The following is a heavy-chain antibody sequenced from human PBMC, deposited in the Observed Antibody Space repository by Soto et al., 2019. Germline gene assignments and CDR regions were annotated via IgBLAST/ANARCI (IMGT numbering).Heavy chain of an antibody. D-gene: IGHD6-6*01. Sequence: PGGSLRLSCAASGFTFSSYEMNWVRQAPGKGLEWVSYISSSGSTIYYAGSVKGRFTISRDNAKNSLYLQMNSLRAEDTAVYYCARSVAARTPFDYWGQGTLVTVSS. J-gene: IGHJ4*02. CDR1: GFTFSSYE. CDR2: ISSSGSTI. CDR3: ARSVAARTPFDY. V-gene: IGHV3-48*03.